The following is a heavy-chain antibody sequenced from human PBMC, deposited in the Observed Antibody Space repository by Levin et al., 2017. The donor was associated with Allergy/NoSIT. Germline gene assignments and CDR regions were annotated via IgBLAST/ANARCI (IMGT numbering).Heavy chain of an antibody. D-gene: IGHD1-1*01. Sequence: GGSLRLSCQGSGSSFTSYWIGWVRQMPEKGLEWMGIIYPGDSDTRYSPSFQGQVTISADKSISTAYLQWSSLKASDTAIYYCARRGTRDYYYYMDVWGKGTTVTVSS. CDR2: IYPGDSDT. CDR3: ARRGTRDYYYYMDV. V-gene: IGHV5-51*01. J-gene: IGHJ6*03. CDR1: GSSFTSYW.